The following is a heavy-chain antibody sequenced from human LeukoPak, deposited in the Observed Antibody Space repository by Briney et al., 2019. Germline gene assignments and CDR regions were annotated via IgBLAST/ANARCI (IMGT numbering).Heavy chain of an antibody. D-gene: IGHD5-18*01. J-gene: IGHJ4*02. CDR1: GFTFDDYA. CDR3: AKDMGRTGDSYGSDY. Sequence: QPGRSLRLSCAASGFTFDDYAMHWVRQAPGKGLEWVSGISWNSGSIGYADSVKGRFTISRDNAKNSLYLQMNSLRAEGTALYYCAKDMGRTGDSYGSDYWGQGTLVTVSS. CDR2: ISWNSGSI. V-gene: IGHV3-9*01.